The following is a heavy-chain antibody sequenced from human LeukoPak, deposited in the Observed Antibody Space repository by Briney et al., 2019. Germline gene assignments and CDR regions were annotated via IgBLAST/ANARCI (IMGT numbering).Heavy chain of an antibody. CDR1: GFTFSSYS. CDR3: ARDPLRGVAGIGWFDP. Sequence: GGSLRLSCAASGFTFSSYSMNWVRQAPGKGLEWVSSISSSSSYIYYADSVKGRFTISRDNAKNSLYLQMNSLRAEDTAVYYCARDPLRGVAGIGWFDPWGQGTLVTVSS. V-gene: IGHV3-21*01. J-gene: IGHJ5*02. CDR2: ISSSSSYI. D-gene: IGHD6-19*01.